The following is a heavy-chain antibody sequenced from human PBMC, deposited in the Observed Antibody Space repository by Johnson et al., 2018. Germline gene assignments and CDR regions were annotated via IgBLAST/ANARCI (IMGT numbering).Heavy chain of an antibody. V-gene: IGHV3-33*01. D-gene: IGHD2-15*01. J-gene: IGHJ1*01. CDR2: IWYDDTN. CDR3: ARDDGRGAEYLQH. Sequence: QAPGEGVEWVAPIWYDDTNHDIDSVKGRFTISRDNSKNTLYLQMNSLRAEDTAVYYCARDDGRGAEYLQHWGQGTQVTVSA.